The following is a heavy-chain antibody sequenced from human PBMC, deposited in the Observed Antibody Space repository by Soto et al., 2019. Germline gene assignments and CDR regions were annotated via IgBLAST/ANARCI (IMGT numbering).Heavy chain of an antibody. V-gene: IGHV4-61*01. CDR1: GGSVSSGSYY. Sequence: PSETLSLTCTVSGGSVSSGSYYWSWIRQPPGKGLEWIGYIYYSGSTNYNPSLKSRVTISVDTSKNQFSLKLSSVTAADTAVYYCARDSIQLWKRDSYYYGMDVWGRGTTVTVSS. CDR2: IYYSGST. J-gene: IGHJ6*02. D-gene: IGHD5-18*01. CDR3: ARDSIQLWKRDSYYYGMDV.